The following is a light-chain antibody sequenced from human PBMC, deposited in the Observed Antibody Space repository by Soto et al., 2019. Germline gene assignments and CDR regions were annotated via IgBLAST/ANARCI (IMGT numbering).Light chain of an antibody. J-gene: IGKJ1*01. CDR2: GAS. V-gene: IGKV3-20*01. CDR3: QQYNSYSG. Sequence: EIVLTQSPGTLSLSPGERATLSCRASQSVSDNYLAWYQRKPGQAPRLLIYGASSRASGIPDRFSGSGSGTEFTLTISSLQPDDFATYYCQQYNSYSGFGHGTKVDIK. CDR1: QSVSDNY.